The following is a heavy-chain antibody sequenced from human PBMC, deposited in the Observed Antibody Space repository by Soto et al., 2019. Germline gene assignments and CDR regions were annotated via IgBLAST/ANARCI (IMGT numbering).Heavy chain of an antibody. Sequence: LRLSCAASGFTFSSYSMNWVSQAPGRGLEWVSSISSSSSFIYYADSVKGRFTISTDTSKNSLYLQMNSLRAEDTAVYYCARGRGSSWYPVDAFDIWGQGTMVTVSS. CDR3: ARGRGSSWYPVDAFDI. V-gene: IGHV3-21*01. D-gene: IGHD6-13*01. J-gene: IGHJ3*02. CDR2: ISSSSSFI. CDR1: GFTFSSYS.